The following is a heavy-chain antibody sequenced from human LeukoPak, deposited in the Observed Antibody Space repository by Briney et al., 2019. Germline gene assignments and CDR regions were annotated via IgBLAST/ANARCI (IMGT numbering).Heavy chain of an antibody. CDR1: GFTFSSYA. J-gene: IGHJ2*01. CDR3: AKSVPYWYFDL. V-gene: IGHV3-23*01. CDR2: LSGGGDNT. Sequence: GGSLRLSCAAPGFTFSSYAMTWVRQAPGKGLEWVSSLSGGGDNTYYADSVKGRFTISRDNSKNTVSLQVNSLRAEDTAIYYCAKSVPYWYFDLWGRGTLVTVSS.